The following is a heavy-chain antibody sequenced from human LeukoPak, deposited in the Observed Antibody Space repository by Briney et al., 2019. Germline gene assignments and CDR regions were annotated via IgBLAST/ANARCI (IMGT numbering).Heavy chain of an antibody. CDR3: ARGARPYYDFWSGRSGAFDI. CDR1: GGSFSGYY. CDR2: INHSGST. J-gene: IGHJ3*02. V-gene: IGHV4-34*01. D-gene: IGHD3-3*01. Sequence: PSETLSLTCAVYGGSFSGYYWSWIRQPPGKGLEWIGEINHSGSTNYNPSLKSRVTISVDTSKNQFSLKLSSVTAAETAVYYCARGARPYYDFWSGRSGAFDIWGQGTLVTVSS.